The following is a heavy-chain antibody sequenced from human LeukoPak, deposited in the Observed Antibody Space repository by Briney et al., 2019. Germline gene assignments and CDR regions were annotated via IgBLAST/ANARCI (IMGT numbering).Heavy chain of an antibody. D-gene: IGHD3-22*01. CDR1: GFTFSSYG. V-gene: IGHV3-33*01. CDR3: ARDYYYDSSGYYPR. J-gene: IGHJ4*02. Sequence: GRSLRLSCAASGFTFSSYGMHWVRQAPGKGLEWVAVIWYDGSNKYYADSVKGRFTISRDNSKNTLYLQMNSPRAEDTAVYYCARDYYYDSSGYYPRWGQGTLVTVSS. CDR2: IWYDGSNK.